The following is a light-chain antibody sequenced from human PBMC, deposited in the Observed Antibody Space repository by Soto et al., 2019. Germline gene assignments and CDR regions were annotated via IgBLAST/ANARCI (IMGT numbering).Light chain of an antibody. CDR2: AAS. CDR1: HSISSW. J-gene: IGKJ1*01. V-gene: IGKV1-5*01. Sequence: DIQMTQSPSTLSASVGDRVTITCRASHSISSWLAWYQQKPGKAPNLLIYAASTLESGVPSRFSGSGSGTEFTLTISSLQPDDFATYYCQQYNSYWMFGQGTKVEI. CDR3: QQYNSYWM.